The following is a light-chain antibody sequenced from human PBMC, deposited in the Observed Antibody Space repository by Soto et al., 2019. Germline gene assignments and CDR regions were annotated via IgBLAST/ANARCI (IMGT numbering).Light chain of an antibody. V-gene: IGKV3-15*01. J-gene: IGKJ5*01. Sequence: EIVMTHSPATLSVAPVERSTLSCMSSQSVSSNLAWYQQKPGQAPRLLVYGSSTRATGVPARFSGSGSGADFTLTISNLQSEDFAVYYCQHYTNWPPITVGQGTDGRL. CDR1: QSVSSN. CDR2: GSS. CDR3: QHYTNWPPIT.